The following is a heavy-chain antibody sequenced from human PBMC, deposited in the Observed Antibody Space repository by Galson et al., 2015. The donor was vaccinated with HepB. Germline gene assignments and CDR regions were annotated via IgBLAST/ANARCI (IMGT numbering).Heavy chain of an antibody. CDR1: GYTLTELS. CDR3: ATRGAGDWVLDC. CDR2: FDPEDGDT. Sequence: SVKVSCKVSGYTLTELSMHWVRQAPGKGLEWMGGFDPEDGDTIYAQKFQGRVTMTEDTSTDTAYMGVSSLRSEDTAVYYCATRGAGDWVLDCWGQGTLVTVSS. D-gene: IGHD3/OR15-3a*01. V-gene: IGHV1-24*01. J-gene: IGHJ4*02.